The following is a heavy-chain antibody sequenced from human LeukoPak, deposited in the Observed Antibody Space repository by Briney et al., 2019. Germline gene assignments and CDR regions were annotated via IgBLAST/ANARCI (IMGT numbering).Heavy chain of an antibody. D-gene: IGHD5-24*01. Sequence: GGSLRLSCPGSGFTFSSAWMTWVRQIPGKGLEWVGHIKSRTDGGTTDYAAPVKGRFTISRDDSKNTVYLQMNSLKIEDSAVHFCATEFYSNGYNFWGQGTLVIVSS. CDR2: IKSRTDGGTT. CDR1: GFTFSSAW. J-gene: IGHJ4*02. CDR3: ATEFYSNGYNF. V-gene: IGHV3-15*01.